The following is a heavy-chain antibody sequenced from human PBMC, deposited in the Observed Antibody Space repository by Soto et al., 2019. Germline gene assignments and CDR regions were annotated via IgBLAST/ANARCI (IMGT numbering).Heavy chain of an antibody. CDR2: ISPISDSA. CDR1: GGTFSSDT. Sequence: QVQLVQSGAEVKKPGSSVKVSCKASGGTFSSDTITWVRQAPGQGLEWMGGISPISDSAHYAQNFQDRLTITADEAKSTVYMELSSLSSEDTAVYYCATLVPAPIKLYPPLGGFDPWGQGTLVTVSS. CDR3: ATLVPAPIKLYPPLGGFDP. D-gene: IGHD2-2*02. V-gene: IGHV1-69*01. J-gene: IGHJ5*02.